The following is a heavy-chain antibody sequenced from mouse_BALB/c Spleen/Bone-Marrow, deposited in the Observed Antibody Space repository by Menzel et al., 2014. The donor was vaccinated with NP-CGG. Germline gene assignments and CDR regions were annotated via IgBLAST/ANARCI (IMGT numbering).Heavy chain of an antibody. J-gene: IGHJ2*01. Sequence: EVMLVESGGGLVQPGGSLRLSCATSGFTFSDFYMEWVRQPPGKRLEWIAASRNKAYDYTIEYSASVKGRFIVSRDTSQSILYLRMNALRAEDTAIYYCARGELETGSFDHWGQGTTLTVSS. V-gene: IGHV7-1*02. CDR1: GFTFSDFY. D-gene: IGHD4-1*01. CDR2: SRNKAYDYTI. CDR3: ARGELETGSFDH.